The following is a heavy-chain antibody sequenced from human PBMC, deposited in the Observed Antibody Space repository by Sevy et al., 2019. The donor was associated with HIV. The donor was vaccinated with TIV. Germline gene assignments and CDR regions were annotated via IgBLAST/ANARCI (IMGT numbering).Heavy chain of an antibody. D-gene: IGHD4-17*01. CDR1: GFTFHNAW. CDR3: TSMTTVEGVFDF. CDR2: IKSKSDGGTT. V-gene: IGHV3-15*01. Sequence: GGSLSLSCAASGFTFHNAWMSWVRQAPGKGLEWIGRIKSKSDGGTTDFAAPVKGRFTISRDDSQNKLFLQMNSLKTDDTAVYYCTSMTTVEGVFDFWGQGTLVTVSS. J-gene: IGHJ4*02.